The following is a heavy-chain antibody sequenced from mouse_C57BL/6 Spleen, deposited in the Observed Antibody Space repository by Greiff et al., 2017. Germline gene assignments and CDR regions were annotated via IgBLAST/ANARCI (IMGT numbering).Heavy chain of an antibody. V-gene: IGHV5-16*01. J-gene: IGHJ1*03. CDR3: ARVPYYYGSRLWYFDV. Sequence: EVKVVESEGGLVQPGSSMKLSCTASGFTFSDYYMAWVRQVPEKGLEWVANINYDGSSTYYLDSLKSRFIISRDNAKNILYLQMSSLKSEDTATYYCARVPYYYGSRLWYFDVWAQGPRSPSPQ. D-gene: IGHD1-1*01. CDR1: GFTFSDYY. CDR2: INYDGSST.